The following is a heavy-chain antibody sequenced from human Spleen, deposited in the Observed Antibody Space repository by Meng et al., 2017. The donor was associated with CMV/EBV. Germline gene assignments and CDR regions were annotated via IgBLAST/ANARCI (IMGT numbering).Heavy chain of an antibody. V-gene: IGHV3-48*03. J-gene: IGHJ4*02. CDR1: GFSFSSHA. D-gene: IGHD5-12*01. CDR2: ISTTSNSI. Sequence: GESLKISCAVSGFSFSSHAMNWVRQGPGKGLEWVAYISTTSNSIYYADSVKGRFTISRDNAKNSLYLQMNSLSPDDTAIYYCAQVARGILNAYYFDSWGQGTLVTVSS. CDR3: AQVARGILNAYYFDS.